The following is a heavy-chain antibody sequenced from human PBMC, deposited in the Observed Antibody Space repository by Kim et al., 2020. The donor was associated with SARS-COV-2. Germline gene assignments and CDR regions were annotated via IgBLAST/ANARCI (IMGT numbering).Heavy chain of an antibody. V-gene: IGHV3-30*18. CDR1: GFTFSSYD. CDR2: ISYDGSNK. D-gene: IGHD3-22*01. CDR3: AKEGRLGLYDYNGMDF. Sequence: GGSLRLSCAASGFTFSSYDMHWVRQAPGKGLEWVAVISYDGSNKYYADSVKGRFTISRDNSKDTLYLQINTLRAEDTAVYYCAKEGRLGLYDYNGMDFWGQGTTVTVSS. J-gene: IGHJ6*02.